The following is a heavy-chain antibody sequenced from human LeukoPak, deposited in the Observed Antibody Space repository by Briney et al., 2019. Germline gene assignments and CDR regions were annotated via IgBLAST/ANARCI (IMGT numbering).Heavy chain of an antibody. J-gene: IGHJ2*01. V-gene: IGHV3-53*01. CDR2: LYSGSST. D-gene: IGHD3-3*02. Sequence: GGSLRLSCAASGFTVSTNYMNWVRQAPGKGLEWVSILYSGSSTYYADSVEGRFTISRDSSKNTLFLQMNDLRAEDTAVYYCARVGDHFHWYFDLWGRGTLVTVSS. CDR1: GFTVSTNY. CDR3: ARVGDHFHWYFDL.